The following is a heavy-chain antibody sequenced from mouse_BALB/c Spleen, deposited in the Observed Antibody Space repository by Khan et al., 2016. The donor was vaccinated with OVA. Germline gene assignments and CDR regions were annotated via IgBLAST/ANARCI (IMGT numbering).Heavy chain of an antibody. J-gene: IGHJ3*01. D-gene: IGHD1-1*01. Sequence: QVQLKQSGAELARPGASVKMSCKASGYIFTSYTMHWVRQRPGQAPEWIGHINPSNYYTNYNQNFKDKASLIVDKSSSTDYMQLNSMTSEDSAVYYSVREGDYHRYYGWFAYWGQGTLVTGSA. V-gene: IGHV1-4*01. CDR1: GYIFTSYT. CDR2: INPSNYYT. CDR3: VREGDYHRYYGWFAY.